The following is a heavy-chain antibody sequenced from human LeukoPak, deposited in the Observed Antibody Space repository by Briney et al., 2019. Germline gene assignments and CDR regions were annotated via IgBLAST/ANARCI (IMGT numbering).Heavy chain of an antibody. V-gene: IGHV3-30*04. Sequence: GGSLRLSCAASGFTFSSYAMHWLRQAPGKGLEWVAVISYDGSNKYYADSVKGRFTISRDNSKNTRYLQMNSLRAEDTAVYYCARGGDYYRFDPWGQGTLVTVSS. CDR2: ISYDGSNK. CDR1: GFTFSSYA. J-gene: IGHJ5*02. CDR3: ARGGDYYRFDP. D-gene: IGHD4-17*01.